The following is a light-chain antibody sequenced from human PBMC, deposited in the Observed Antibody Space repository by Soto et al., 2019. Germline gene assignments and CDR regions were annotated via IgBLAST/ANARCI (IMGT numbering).Light chain of an antibody. CDR2: DVS. V-gene: IGLV2-14*01. J-gene: IGLJ1*01. CDR1: SSDVGGYNY. CDR3: SAYTSSSTLSV. Sequence: QSVLTQPASVSGSPGQSITISCTGTSSDVGGYNYVSWYQQHPGKAPKLMIYDVSNGPSGVSNRFSGSKSGNTASLTISGLQAEDEADYYCSAYTSSSTLSVFGTGTKLTVL.